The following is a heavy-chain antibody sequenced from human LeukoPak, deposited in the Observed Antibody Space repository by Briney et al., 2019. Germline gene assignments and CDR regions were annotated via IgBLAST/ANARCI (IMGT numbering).Heavy chain of an antibody. CDR2: IYPGDSDT. V-gene: IGHV5-51*01. J-gene: IGHJ4*02. CDR1: GYSLTSYW. D-gene: IGHD5-18*01. CDR3: ARPVFNGYSHGMFDY. Sequence: PGESLKISCKGSGYSLTSYWIGWVRQMPGKGLEWMGIIYPGDSDTRYSPSFQGQVTISADKSISTAYLQWSSLKASDTAMYYCARPVFNGYSHGMFDYWGQGTLVTVSS.